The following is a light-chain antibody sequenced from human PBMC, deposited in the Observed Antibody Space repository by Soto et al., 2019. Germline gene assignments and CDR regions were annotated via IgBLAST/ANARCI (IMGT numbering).Light chain of an antibody. V-gene: IGLV2-8*01. CDR1: SSDIGVYNY. CDR2: EVS. J-gene: IGLJ1*01. Sequence: QSALTQPPSASGSPGQSVTISCTGTSSDIGVYNYVSWYQQHPGKAPKLMIYEVSERPSGVPDRFSGSKSGNTASLTVSGLQIEDEADYYCSSYAGSNNLYVFGTGTKVTVL. CDR3: SSYAGSNNLYV.